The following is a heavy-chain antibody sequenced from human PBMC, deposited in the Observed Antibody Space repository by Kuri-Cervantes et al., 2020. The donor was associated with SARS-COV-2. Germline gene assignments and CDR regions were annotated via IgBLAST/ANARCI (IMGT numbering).Heavy chain of an antibody. J-gene: IGHJ2*01. CDR2: ISSSSSYT. V-gene: IGHV3-11*03. D-gene: IGHD2/OR15-2a*01. CDR3: ASRGNSRNWYFDL. Sequence: GESLKISCAASGFTFSDYYMSWIRQAPGKGLEWVSYISSSSSYTNYADSVKGRFTISRDNAKNSLYLQMNSLRAEDTAVYYCASRGNSRNWYFDLWGRGTLVTDSS. CDR1: GFTFSDYY.